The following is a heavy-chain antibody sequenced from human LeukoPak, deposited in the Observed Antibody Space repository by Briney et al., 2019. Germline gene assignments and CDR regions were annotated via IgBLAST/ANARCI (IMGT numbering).Heavy chain of an antibody. CDR1: GFTFSTYW. CDR3: ARDGTIAARPT. CDR2: IKQDGSEK. J-gene: IGHJ5*02. Sequence: PGGSLRLSCAASGFTFSTYWMSWVRQAPGKGLEWVANIKQDGSEKYYVDPLKGRFTISRDNAKNSLYLQMNSLRAEDTAVYYCARDGTIAARPTWGQGTLVTVSS. V-gene: IGHV3-7*01. D-gene: IGHD6-6*01.